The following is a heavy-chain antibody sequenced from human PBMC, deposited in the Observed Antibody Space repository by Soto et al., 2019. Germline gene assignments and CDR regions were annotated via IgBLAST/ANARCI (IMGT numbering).Heavy chain of an antibody. Sequence: PLKLACKTSGGTYSVYTISWGRQAPRQRLEWMGGIIPIFDTANYAEKFQGRVTITADESTSTSFMEVSSLRSEDTAVYYCARNGTLTGYSYGMDVWGQGTMVTVSS. CDR1: GGTYSVYT. CDR2: IIPIFDTA. D-gene: IGHD1-1*01. J-gene: IGHJ6*02. CDR3: ARNGTLTGYSYGMDV. V-gene: IGHV1-69*01.